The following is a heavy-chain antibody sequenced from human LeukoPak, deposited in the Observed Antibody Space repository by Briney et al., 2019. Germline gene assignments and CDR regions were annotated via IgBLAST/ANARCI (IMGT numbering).Heavy chain of an antibody. D-gene: IGHD3-10*02. V-gene: IGHV3-7*03. CDR3: ARDVRGALDY. CDR1: GFTFRNYW. Sequence: GGSLRLSCTVSGFTFRNYWMAWVRQAPGKGLEWVSNIRGDEGDKNSVDSVKGRFTISRDNAKKSLYLQMNSLRVEDTAVYYCARDVRGALDYWGQRTLLTVSS. J-gene: IGHJ4*02. CDR2: IRGDEGDK.